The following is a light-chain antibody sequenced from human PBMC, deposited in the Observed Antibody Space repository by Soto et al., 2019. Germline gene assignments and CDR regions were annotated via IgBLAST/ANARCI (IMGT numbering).Light chain of an antibody. V-gene: IGKV3-15*01. CDR2: GAS. CDR3: QQYNNWPPLT. Sequence: EIVMTQSPATLSVSPGERATLSCRASQSVSSNLAWYQQKPGQAPRLLIYGASTRATGIPARFSGSGSGTGFTLTISSLQSEDFAFYYCQQYNNWPPLTFGQGTKVEIK. J-gene: IGKJ1*01. CDR1: QSVSSN.